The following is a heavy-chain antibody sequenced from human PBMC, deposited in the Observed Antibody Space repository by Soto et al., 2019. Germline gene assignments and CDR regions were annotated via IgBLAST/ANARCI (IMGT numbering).Heavy chain of an antibody. V-gene: IGHV4-4*07. CDR1: GGSISSYY. CDR3: GGGGGGIGVVGDDAFDI. CDR2: IYTSGST. D-gene: IGHD2-15*01. J-gene: IGHJ3*02. Sequence: SETLSLTCTVSGGSISSYYWSWLRQPAGKGLEWIGRIYTSGSTNYNPSLKSRVTMSVDTSRNQFSLKLSSVIAADTAVYYCGGGGGGIGVVGDDAFDIWGQGTMVTVSS.